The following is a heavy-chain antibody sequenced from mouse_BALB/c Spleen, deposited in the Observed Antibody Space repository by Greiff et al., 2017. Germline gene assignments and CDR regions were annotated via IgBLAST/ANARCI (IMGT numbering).Heavy chain of an antibody. CDR3: ARPYRYDERFAY. CDR1: GYTFTSYW. J-gene: IGHJ3*01. V-gene: IGHV1-7*01. CDR2: INPSTGYT. Sequence: VQLQESGAELAKPGASVKMSCKASGYTFTSYWMHWVKQRPGQGLEWIGYINPSTGYTEYNQKFKDKATLTADKSSSTAYMQLSSLTSEDSAVYYCARPYRYDERFAYWGLGTLVTVSA. D-gene: IGHD2-14*01.